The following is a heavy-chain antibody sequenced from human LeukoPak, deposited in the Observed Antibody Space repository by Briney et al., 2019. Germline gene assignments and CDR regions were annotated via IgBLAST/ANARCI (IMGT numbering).Heavy chain of an antibody. CDR2: ISYDGSNK. CDR3: AKGSGSGWYSGGYFQH. D-gene: IGHD6-19*01. Sequence: PGGSLRLSCAASGFTFSSYGMHWVRQAPGKGLEWVAVISYDGSNKYYADSVKGRFTISRDNSKNTLYLQMNSLRAEDTAVYYCAKGSGSGWYSGGYFQHWGQGTLVTVSS. V-gene: IGHV3-30*18. J-gene: IGHJ1*01. CDR1: GFTFSSYG.